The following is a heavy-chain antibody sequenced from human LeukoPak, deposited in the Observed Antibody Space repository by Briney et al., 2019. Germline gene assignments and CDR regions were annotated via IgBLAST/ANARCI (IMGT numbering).Heavy chain of an antibody. Sequence: GGSLRLSCAASGFTFSSYAMSWVRQAPGKGLEWVSAISGSGGSTYYADSVKGRFTISRDNSKNTLYLQMNSLRAEDTAVYYCAKNPHYYYDSSGYFDCWGQGTLVTVSS. V-gene: IGHV3-23*01. CDR1: GFTFSSYA. CDR3: AKNPHYYYDSSGYFDC. D-gene: IGHD3-22*01. CDR2: ISGSGGST. J-gene: IGHJ4*02.